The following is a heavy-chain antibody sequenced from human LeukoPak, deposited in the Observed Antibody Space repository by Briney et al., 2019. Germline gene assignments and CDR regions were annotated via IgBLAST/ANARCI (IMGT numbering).Heavy chain of an antibody. D-gene: IGHD3-22*01. V-gene: IGHV4-39*01. J-gene: IGHJ4*02. CDR3: ASNGYDSSGYYSD. Sequence: SETLALTRTVSGRSIRSSSYYWGWIRQPPGKGLEWIGRIYYSGSTYYNPSLKSRVTISVDTSKNQFSLKLSSVTAADTAVYYCASNGYDSSGYYSDWGQGTLVTVSS. CDR2: IYYSGST. CDR1: GRSIRSSSYY.